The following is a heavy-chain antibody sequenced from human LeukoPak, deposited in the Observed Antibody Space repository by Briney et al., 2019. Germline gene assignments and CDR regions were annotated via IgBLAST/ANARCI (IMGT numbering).Heavy chain of an antibody. CDR3: AKEARGGYFDY. D-gene: IGHD3-10*01. Sequence: PGGSLRLSCAASGFTFDDYAMHWVRQAPGKGLEWVSGISWNSGSIGYADSVKGRFTISRDNAKNSLYLQMNSLRAEDTALYYCAKEARGGYFDYWGQGTLVTVSS. V-gene: IGHV3-9*01. J-gene: IGHJ4*02. CDR2: ISWNSGSI. CDR1: GFTFDDYA.